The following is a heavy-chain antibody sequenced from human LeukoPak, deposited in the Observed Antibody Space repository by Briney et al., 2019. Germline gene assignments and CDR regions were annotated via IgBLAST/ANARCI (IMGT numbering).Heavy chain of an antibody. J-gene: IGHJ4*02. D-gene: IGHD3-10*01. CDR1: GYTFTGYY. CDR2: INPNSGGT. Sequence: GASVKVSCKASGYTFTGYYMHWVRQAPGQGLEWMGWINPNSGGTNYAQKFQGRVTMTRDTSISTAYMELSRLRSDDTAEYYCAFLWFGELFGRADYWGQGTLVTVSS. CDR3: AFLWFGELFGRADY. V-gene: IGHV1-2*02.